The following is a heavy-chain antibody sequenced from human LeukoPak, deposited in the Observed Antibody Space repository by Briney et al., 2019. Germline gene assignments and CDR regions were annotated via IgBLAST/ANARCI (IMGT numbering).Heavy chain of an antibody. CDR2: IKSKTGGGTT. V-gene: IGHV3-15*01. D-gene: IGHD1-26*01. Sequence: GGSLRLSCAASGFTFSNAWMSWVRQAPGKGLEWVGRIKSKTGGGTTDYAAPVKGRFPISRDDSQNTLYLQMNSLKTEDTAVYYCTTGAPRAYSGSYSNCWGQGTLVTVSS. J-gene: IGHJ4*02. CDR3: TTGAPRAYSGSYSNC. CDR1: GFTFSNAW.